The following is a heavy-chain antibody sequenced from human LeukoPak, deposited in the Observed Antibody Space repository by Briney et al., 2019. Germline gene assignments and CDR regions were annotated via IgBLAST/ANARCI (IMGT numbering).Heavy chain of an antibody. CDR3: TREARVGNWFDP. CDR1: GYTFTDYY. Sequence: GASVKVSCKASGYTFTDYYIHWVRQAPGQGLEWMGWINPDNGGTNYAQKFQGRVTMTRDTSMRTIYMDLSRLRSDDTAVFYYTREARVGNWFDPWGQGTQVTVSS. CDR2: INPDNGGT. V-gene: IGHV1-2*02. D-gene: IGHD2-15*01. J-gene: IGHJ5*02.